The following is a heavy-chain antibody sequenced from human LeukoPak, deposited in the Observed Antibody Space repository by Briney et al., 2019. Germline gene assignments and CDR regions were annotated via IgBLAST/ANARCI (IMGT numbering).Heavy chain of an antibody. D-gene: IGHD5-18*01. Sequence: PGGSLRLSCAASGFTFSGSAMHWVRQASGKGLEWVGRIRSKANSYATAYAASVKGRFTISRDDSKNTAYLQMNSLKTEDTAVYHCTTRSYSYGPNFDYWGQGTLVTVSS. CDR2: IRSKANSYAT. J-gene: IGHJ4*02. CDR3: TTRSYSYGPNFDY. CDR1: GFTFSGSA. V-gene: IGHV3-73*01.